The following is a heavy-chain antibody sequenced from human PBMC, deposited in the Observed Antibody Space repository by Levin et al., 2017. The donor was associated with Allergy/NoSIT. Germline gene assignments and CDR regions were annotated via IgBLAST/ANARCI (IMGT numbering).Heavy chain of an antibody. V-gene: IGHV4-59*01. CDR2: LYNNGRT. J-gene: IGHJ5*01. CDR3: ARDQGSSGWYGWIDF. CDR1: GDSISSYH. Sequence: SETLSLTCAVSGDSISSYHWNWLRQPPGKELEWIGCLYNNGRTKYNPSLQSRVTISVDATKNQFSLKLSSVSASDTAVYYCARDQGSSGWYGWIDFWGQGSLVTVSS. D-gene: IGHD6-19*01.